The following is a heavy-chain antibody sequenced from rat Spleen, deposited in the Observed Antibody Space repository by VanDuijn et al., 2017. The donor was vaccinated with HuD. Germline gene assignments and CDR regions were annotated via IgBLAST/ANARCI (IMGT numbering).Heavy chain of an antibody. CDR3: ARRRWELGFDN. D-gene: IGHD1-11*01. CDR2: IIYDGSST. V-gene: IGHV5-17*01. Sequence: VQMKETGPGLVQTTQTLSVTCTVSGFSLTNYAVHWVRQAPKKGLEWVATIIYDGSSTYYRDSVKGRFTISRDNAKSTLYLQMDSLRSEDTVTYYCARRRWELGFDNWGQGVMVTVSS. CDR1: GFSLTNYA. J-gene: IGHJ2*01.